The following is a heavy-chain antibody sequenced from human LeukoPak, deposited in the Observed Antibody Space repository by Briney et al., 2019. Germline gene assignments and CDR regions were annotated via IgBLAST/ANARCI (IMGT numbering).Heavy chain of an antibody. CDR2: IDWDDAK. Sequence: QTLTLTCTVSGFSLRTMGMCVKWIRQPPGKALEWLARIDWDDAKFYSTSLKTRLTISKDTSKNQVVLTMTNMDPVDTATYYCARLYSSSSGLFDSWGQGTLVTVSS. J-gene: IGHJ4*02. V-gene: IGHV2-70*16. CDR1: GFSLRTMGMC. D-gene: IGHD6-6*01. CDR3: ARLYSSSSGLFDS.